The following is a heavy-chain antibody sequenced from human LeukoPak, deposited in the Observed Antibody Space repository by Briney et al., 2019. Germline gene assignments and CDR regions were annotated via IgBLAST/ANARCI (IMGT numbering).Heavy chain of an antibody. Sequence: GGSLRLSCAASGFTFSSYGMHWVRQAPGKGLEWVAVIWYDGSNKYYADSVKGRFTISRDNSKNTLYLQMNSLRAEDTAVYYCAREIAFGGVIVIRTYYFDYWGQGTLVTVSS. D-gene: IGHD3-16*02. CDR3: AREIAFGGVIVIRTYYFDY. CDR2: IWYDGSNK. J-gene: IGHJ4*02. CDR1: GFTFSSYG. V-gene: IGHV3-33*01.